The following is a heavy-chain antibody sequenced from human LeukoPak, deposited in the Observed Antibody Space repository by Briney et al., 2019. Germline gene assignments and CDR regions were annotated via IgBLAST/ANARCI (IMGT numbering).Heavy chain of an antibody. D-gene: IGHD5-24*01. CDR2: IYSGGDT. Sequence: GGSLRLSCAASGFTVSSIYMGWVRQAPGKGLEWVSVIYSGGDTYYADSVKGRFTISRDNSKNTLNLQMNSLRAEDTAVYYCAKSQNGSPTYYFANWGPGTLVSVSS. V-gene: IGHV3-66*01. CDR1: GFTVSSIY. CDR3: AKSQNGSPTYYFAN. J-gene: IGHJ4*02.